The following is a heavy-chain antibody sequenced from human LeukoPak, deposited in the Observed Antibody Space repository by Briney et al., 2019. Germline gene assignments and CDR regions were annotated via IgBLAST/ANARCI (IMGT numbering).Heavy chain of an antibody. CDR2: INFSGSVR. D-gene: IGHD2-21*01. CDR3: TSLHYYAFAI. Sequence: GGSLRLSCAASGITLSDYYMNWIRQAPEKGLEWVSHINFSGSVRSYADSVKGRFTISRDNAKNSMSLEMNSLRAEDTAVYYCTSLHYYAFAIWGQGTMVTVSS. V-gene: IGHV3-11*01. J-gene: IGHJ3*02. CDR1: GITLSDYY.